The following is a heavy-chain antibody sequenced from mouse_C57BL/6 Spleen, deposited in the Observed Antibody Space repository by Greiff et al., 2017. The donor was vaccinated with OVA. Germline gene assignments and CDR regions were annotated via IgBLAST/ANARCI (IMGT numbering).Heavy chain of an antibody. D-gene: IGHD1-1*01. V-gene: IGHV1-59*01. Sequence: VQLQQPGAELARPGTSVKLSCKASGYTFPSYWMHWVKQRPGQGLEWIGVIDPSDSYTYYNQKFKGQATLTVDTSSSTAYMQLSSLTSEDSAVYDCARLVVAKDYAMDYWGQGTSVTVSS. CDR3: ARLVVAKDYAMDY. J-gene: IGHJ4*01. CDR2: IDPSDSYT. CDR1: GYTFPSYW.